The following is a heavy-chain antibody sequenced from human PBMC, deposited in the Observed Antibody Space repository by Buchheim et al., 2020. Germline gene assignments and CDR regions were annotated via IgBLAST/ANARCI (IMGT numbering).Heavy chain of an antibody. V-gene: IGHV3-7*04. J-gene: IGHJ4*02. CDR2: INPDGSGA. Sequence: EVQLVESGGGLVQPGGSLRLSCAGSGFTFSNYWMTWVRQTPGKGLEWVATINPDGSGAHYADSVRGRFTISRDNAKNSVYLRMNRLRADDTALYYCTRARIDYWGQGTL. CDR1: GFTFSNYW. CDR3: TRARIDY.